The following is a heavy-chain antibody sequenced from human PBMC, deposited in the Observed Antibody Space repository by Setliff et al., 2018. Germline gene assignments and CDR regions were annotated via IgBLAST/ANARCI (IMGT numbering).Heavy chain of an antibody. D-gene: IGHD3-3*01. V-gene: IGHV4-61*09. CDR1: GDPMSSRRYY. J-gene: IGHJ6*03. CDR3: ARMSGFQYMDV. Sequence: SETLSLTCTVSGDPMSSRRYYWAWIRQPAGKGLEWIGQIHTSWSTNYNPSLKSRVTISLDTSNNQFSLSLSSVTAADTAVYYCARMSGFQYMDVWGKGTTVTVSS. CDR2: IHTSWST.